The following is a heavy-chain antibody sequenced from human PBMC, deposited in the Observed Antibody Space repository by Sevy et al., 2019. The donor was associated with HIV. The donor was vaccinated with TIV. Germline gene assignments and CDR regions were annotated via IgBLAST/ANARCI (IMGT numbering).Heavy chain of an antibody. CDR1: GFSFGDYA. V-gene: IGHV3-49*04. D-gene: IGHD1-26*01. Sequence: SLRLSCTASGFSFGDYAMNWVHQAPGKELEWVAFLKNKARGGTLDHAASVKGRFTISRDDSKSIVYLQMNDLRTEDTGVYYCTLCKGAQSIFDYWGQGALVTVSS. J-gene: IGHJ4*02. CDR2: LKNKARGGTL. CDR3: TLCKGAQSIFDY.